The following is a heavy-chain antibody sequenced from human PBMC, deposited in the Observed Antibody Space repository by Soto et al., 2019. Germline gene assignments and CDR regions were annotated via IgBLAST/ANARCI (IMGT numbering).Heavy chain of an antibody. J-gene: IGHJ5*02. V-gene: IGHV3-7*01. CDR3: VREGDSGFFS. D-gene: IGHD6-25*01. Sequence: EVQLVESGGGLVQPGGSLRLSCATSGFTFGDYWMSWVRQAPGKRLEWVANTKQDESEKYYVGSVRGRFTISRDNAQNLLYLQMNSLRAADAAVYFCVREGDSGFFSWGQGTLVTVSS. CDR1: GFTFGDYW. CDR2: TKQDESEK.